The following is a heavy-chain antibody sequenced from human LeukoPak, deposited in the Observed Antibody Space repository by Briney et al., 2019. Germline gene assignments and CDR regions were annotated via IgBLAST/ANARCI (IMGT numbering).Heavy chain of an antibody. J-gene: IGHJ4*02. Sequence: PGGSLRLSCAASGFTFSSYSMNWVRQAPGRGLEWVSSISSSSSYIYYADSVKGRFTISRDNAKNSLYLQMNSLRAEDTAVYYCARDVPGPGAHYFDYWGQGTLVTVSS. CDR3: ARDVPGPGAHYFDY. D-gene: IGHD3-10*01. CDR2: ISSSSSYI. V-gene: IGHV3-21*01. CDR1: GFTFSSYS.